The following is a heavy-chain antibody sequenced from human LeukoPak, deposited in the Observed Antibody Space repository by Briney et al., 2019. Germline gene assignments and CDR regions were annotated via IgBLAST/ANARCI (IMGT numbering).Heavy chain of an antibody. Sequence: SVKVSCKASGGTFSSYAISWVRQAPGQELEWMGRIIAILGIANYAQKFQGRVTITADKSTSTAYMELSSLRSEDTAVYYCARRYCSSTSCYSGDYYFDYWGQGTLVTVSS. V-gene: IGHV1-69*04. CDR2: IIAILGIA. J-gene: IGHJ4*02. CDR1: GGTFSSYA. CDR3: ARRYCSSTSCYSGDYYFDY. D-gene: IGHD2-2*01.